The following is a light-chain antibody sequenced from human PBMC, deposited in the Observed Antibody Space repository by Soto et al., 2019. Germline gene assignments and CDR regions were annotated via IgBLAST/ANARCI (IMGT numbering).Light chain of an antibody. CDR1: QSISSW. J-gene: IGKJ1*01. CDR2: GAS. V-gene: IGKV1-5*01. Sequence: DIQMTPSPSTLSASVGDRVTITCRASQSISSWLAWYQQTPGKAPKLLIYGASSLESGVPSRFSGSGSGTEFTLTISSLQPEDFATYYCQQYNSYPWTFGQGTKVDIK. CDR3: QQYNSYPWT.